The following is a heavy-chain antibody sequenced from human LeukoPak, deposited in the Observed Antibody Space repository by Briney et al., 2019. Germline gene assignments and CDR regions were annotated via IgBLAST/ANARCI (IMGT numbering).Heavy chain of an antibody. J-gene: IGHJ4*02. Sequence: PGGSLRLSCAASGFTFSSYGMHWVRQAPGKGLEWVAVISYDGSNKYYADSVKGRFTISRDNSKNTLYLQMNSLRAEDTAVYYCAREELSSGYYYNYFDYWGQGTLVTVSS. V-gene: IGHV3-30*03. D-gene: IGHD3-22*01. CDR3: AREELSSGYYYNYFDY. CDR1: GFTFSSYG. CDR2: ISYDGSNK.